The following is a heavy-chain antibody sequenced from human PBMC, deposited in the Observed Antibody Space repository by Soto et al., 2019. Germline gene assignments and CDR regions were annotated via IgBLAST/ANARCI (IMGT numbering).Heavy chain of an antibody. CDR1: GHTFNTYY. V-gene: IGHV1-46*02. Sequence: QVQLVQSGAEVKKPGASVKVSCKASGHTFNTYYMHWVRQAPGQGLEWMGIINPSVGTTNYAQKFQGRGTMTRDTSTSTVYMELSSLTSEDTAVYYCARGPWQYSDYWGQGTLVTVSS. CDR2: INPSVGTT. J-gene: IGHJ4*02. CDR3: ARGPWQYSDY. D-gene: IGHD2-21*01.